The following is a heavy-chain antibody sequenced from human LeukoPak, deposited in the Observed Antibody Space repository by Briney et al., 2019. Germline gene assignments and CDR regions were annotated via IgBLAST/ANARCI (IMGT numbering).Heavy chain of an antibody. CDR3: ARFRYYYDSSGLDY. J-gene: IGHJ4*02. CDR1: GGSFSGYY. Sequence: SETLSLTCAVYGGSFSGYYWSWIRQPPGKGLEWIGEINHSGSTNYNPSLKSRVTISVDTSKNQFSLKLSSVTAADTAVYYCARFRYYYDSSGLDYWGQGTLVTVSS. CDR2: INHSGST. D-gene: IGHD3-22*01. V-gene: IGHV4-34*01.